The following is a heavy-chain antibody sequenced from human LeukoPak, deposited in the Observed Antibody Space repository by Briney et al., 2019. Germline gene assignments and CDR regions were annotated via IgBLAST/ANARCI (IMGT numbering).Heavy chain of an antibody. CDR3: AKFQANYYDSSGYGCFDY. V-gene: IGHV3-23*01. Sequence: GGSLRLSCAASEFTFSRYAMSWVRQALGKGLEWVSIISGTGGSTYYADSVKGRLTISRDNSKNTMYLQMNSLRAEDTAVYYCAKFQANYYDSSGYGCFDYWGQGTLVTVSS. CDR2: ISGTGGST. CDR1: EFTFSRYA. D-gene: IGHD3-22*01. J-gene: IGHJ4*02.